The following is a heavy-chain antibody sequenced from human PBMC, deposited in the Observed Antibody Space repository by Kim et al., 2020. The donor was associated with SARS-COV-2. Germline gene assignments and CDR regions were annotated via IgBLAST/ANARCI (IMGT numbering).Heavy chain of an antibody. V-gene: IGHV6-1*01. CDR2: TYYRSKWYN. CDR3: TRGLPISHTAFDY. CDR1: GDSVSSNSDT. Sequence: SQTLSLTCAISGDSVSSNSDTWNWIRQSPSRGLEWLGRTYYRSKWYNDYAVSVKGRITINPDTSKNQFSLQLNSVIPEDTAVYYCTRGLPISHTAFDYWGQGTLVTVSS. D-gene: IGHD5-18*01. J-gene: IGHJ4*02.